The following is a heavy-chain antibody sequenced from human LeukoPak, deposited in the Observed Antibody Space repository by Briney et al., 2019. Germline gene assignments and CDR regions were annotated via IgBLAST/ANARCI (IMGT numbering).Heavy chain of an antibody. Sequence: GGSLRLSCAASGFTFSSYSMNWVRQAPGKGLEWVSYISSSSSTIYYADSVRGRFTISRDNAKNSLYLQMNSLRAEDTAVYYCARKSGAGYYDSSGYNPFDYWGQGTLVTVSS. V-gene: IGHV3-48*04. D-gene: IGHD3-22*01. CDR2: ISSSSSTI. CDR1: GFTFSSYS. J-gene: IGHJ4*02. CDR3: ARKSGAGYYDSSGYNPFDY.